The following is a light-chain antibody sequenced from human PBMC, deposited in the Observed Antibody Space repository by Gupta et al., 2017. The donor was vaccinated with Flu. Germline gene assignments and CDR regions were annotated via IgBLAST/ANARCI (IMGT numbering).Light chain of an antibody. Sequence: QSVLTQPPSVSAAPGQKFTISCTGSSSNIGEKYLSWYKKVPGTAPKLLIYEDDKRRSGIPDRFSGSKSGTSATLSITGLQTGDEAEYYCDTWDSSRSAAVFGGGTKLTVL. CDR3: DTWDSSRSAAV. V-gene: IGLV1-51*02. CDR1: SSNIGEKY. J-gene: IGLJ3*02. CDR2: EDD.